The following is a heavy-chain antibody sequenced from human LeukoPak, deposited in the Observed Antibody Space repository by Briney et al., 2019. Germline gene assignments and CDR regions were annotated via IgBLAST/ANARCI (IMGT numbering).Heavy chain of an antibody. CDR1: GITFSSHA. Sequence: GGSLRLSCAASGITFSSHAMTWVRQAPGKGLEWVAAIRGNGATTDYADSVKGRFTISRDNSKSTLYLQMNSLRAEDTAVYYCAKAYHDSGCLIDYWGQGTLVTVSS. J-gene: IGHJ4*02. CDR3: AKAYHDSGCLIDY. V-gene: IGHV3-23*01. CDR2: IRGNGATT. D-gene: IGHD6-19*01.